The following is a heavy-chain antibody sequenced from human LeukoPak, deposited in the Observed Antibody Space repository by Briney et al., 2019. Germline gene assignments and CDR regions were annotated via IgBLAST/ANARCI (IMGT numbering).Heavy chain of an antibody. CDR1: GFTFSSYA. Sequence: GGSLRLSCAASGFTFSSYAMSWVRQAPGKGLEWVSAISGSGGSTYYADSVKGRFTISRDNSKNTLYLQMNSLRAEDTAVYYCARGYCSGGSCYSGDGFDPWGQGTLVTVSS. J-gene: IGHJ5*02. CDR3: ARGYCSGGSCYSGDGFDP. V-gene: IGHV3-23*01. D-gene: IGHD2-15*01. CDR2: ISGSGGST.